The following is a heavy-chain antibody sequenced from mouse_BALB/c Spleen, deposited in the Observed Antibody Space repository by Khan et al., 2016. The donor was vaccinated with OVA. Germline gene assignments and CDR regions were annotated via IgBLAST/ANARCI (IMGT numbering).Heavy chain of an antibody. J-gene: IGHJ4*01. Sequence: QVQLKQSGPEVVRPGVSVKISCKGSGDTFSDYAMHWVKQSHAKSLEWIGVISTYNGNTSYNQKFKGKATMTVDKSSSTAYLELASLTSEDSAIYDGEKGDFLVRLRGMDYWGQGTLVTVAS. CDR1: GDTFSDYA. D-gene: IGHD1-1*01. CDR2: ISTYNGNT. V-gene: IGHV1S137*01. CDR3: EKGDFLVRLRGMDY.